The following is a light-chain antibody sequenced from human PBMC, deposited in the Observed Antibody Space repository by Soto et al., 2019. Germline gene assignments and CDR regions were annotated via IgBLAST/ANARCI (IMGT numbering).Light chain of an antibody. V-gene: IGKV3-20*01. CDR1: ENIASRS. J-gene: IGKJ2*01. CDR2: ASS. Sequence: EIVLTQSPGTLSLSPGLRATLSCRASENIASRSVAWYQQHPGQAPRLLIYASSTRATGIPDRFSGSGSGTDCTLTISRLEPEDFAVYYCQQYRSSPYTFGQGTKLEIK. CDR3: QQYRSSPYT.